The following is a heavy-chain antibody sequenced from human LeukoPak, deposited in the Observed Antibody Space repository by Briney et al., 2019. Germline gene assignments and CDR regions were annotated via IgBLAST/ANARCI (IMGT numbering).Heavy chain of an antibody. D-gene: IGHD3-10*01. V-gene: IGHV3-48*03. CDR1: GFTFSSYE. J-gene: IGHJ6*02. Sequence: PGGSLRLSCAASGFTFSSYEMNWVRQAPGKGLEWVSYISSSGSTIYYADSVKGRFTISRDNAKNSLYLQMNSLRAEDTAVCYCARDRAYYYGSGSYSYYYYGMDVWGQGTTVTVSS. CDR3: ARDRAYYYGSGSYSYYYYGMDV. CDR2: ISSSGSTI.